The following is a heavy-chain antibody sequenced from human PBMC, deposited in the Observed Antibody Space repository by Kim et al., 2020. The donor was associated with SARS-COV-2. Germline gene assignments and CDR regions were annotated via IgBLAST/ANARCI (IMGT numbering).Heavy chain of an antibody. CDR1: GYTFTSYG. D-gene: IGHD3-3*01. J-gene: IGHJ4*02. Sequence: ASVKVSCKASGYTFTSYGISWVRQAPGQGLEWMGWISAYNGNTNYAQKLQGRVTMTTDTSTSTAYMELRSLRSDDTAVYYCARDLRTIFGVVITDLAPFDHGGQGPLVTVSS. V-gene: IGHV1-18*04. CDR2: ISAYNGNT. CDR3: ARDLRTIFGVVITDLAPFDH.